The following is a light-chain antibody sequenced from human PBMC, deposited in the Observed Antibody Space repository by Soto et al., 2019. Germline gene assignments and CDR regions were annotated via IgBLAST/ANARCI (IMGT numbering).Light chain of an antibody. CDR1: SSDVGSYNL. J-gene: IGLJ1*01. V-gene: IGLV2-23*01. Sequence: QSVLTQPASVSGSPGQSITISCTGTSSDVGSYNLVSWYQQHPGKAPKLMIYEGSKRPSGVSNRFSGSKSGNTASLTISGLQAEDEADYYCCSYAGSSTLDVFATGTKLTV. CDR2: EGS. CDR3: CSYAGSSTLDV.